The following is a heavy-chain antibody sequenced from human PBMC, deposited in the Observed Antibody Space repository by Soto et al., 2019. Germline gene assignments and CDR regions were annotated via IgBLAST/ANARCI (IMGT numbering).Heavy chain of an antibody. V-gene: IGHV3-23*01. Sequence: GGSLRLSCAASGFTFSSYAMSWVRQAPGKGLEWVSAISGGGTTYYADSVKGRFTVSRDNSKNRVYLQMNSMRVGDTAVYYCAKSSFFDGSGYYRYWGQGTLVTVSS. CDR1: GFTFSSYA. D-gene: IGHD3-22*01. J-gene: IGHJ4*02. CDR3: AKSSFFDGSGYYRY. CDR2: ISGGGTT.